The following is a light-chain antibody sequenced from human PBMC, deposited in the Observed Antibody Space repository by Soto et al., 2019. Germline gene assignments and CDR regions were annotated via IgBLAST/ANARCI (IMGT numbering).Light chain of an antibody. Sequence: EIVMTQSPATQSVSPGETATLSCRASRIINLNLAWYQQKPGQAPRLLIYSASTRATDVPARFSGSGYGTEFTLTVSSLQSEDSVVYYCQQYDNWPPSTFGQGTKLEI. CDR1: RIINLN. J-gene: IGKJ2*01. V-gene: IGKV3-15*01. CDR2: SAS. CDR3: QQYDNWPPST.